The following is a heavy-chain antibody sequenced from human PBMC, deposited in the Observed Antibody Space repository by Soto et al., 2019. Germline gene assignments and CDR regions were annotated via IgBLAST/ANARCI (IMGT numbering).Heavy chain of an antibody. J-gene: IGHJ3*02. D-gene: IGHD7-27*01. Sequence: GGSLRLSCAASGFTFSSYGMHWVRQAPGKGLEWVAVISYDGSNKYYADSVKGRFTISRDNSKNTLYLQMNSLRAEDTAVYYCAKASNGDAFDIWGQGTMVTVSS. CDR3: AKASNGDAFDI. CDR1: GFTFSSYG. CDR2: ISYDGSNK. V-gene: IGHV3-30*18.